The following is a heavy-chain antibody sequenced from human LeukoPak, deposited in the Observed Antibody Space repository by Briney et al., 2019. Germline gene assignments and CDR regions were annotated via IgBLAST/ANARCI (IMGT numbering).Heavy chain of an antibody. CDR2: ISYDGSNK. CDR3: AKDLITNSYYYDT. D-gene: IGHD3-3*01. V-gene: IGHV3-30*04. J-gene: IGHJ4*02. Sequence: GGSLRLSCAASGFTFSSYAMHWVRQAPGKGLEWVAVISYDGSNKYYADSVKGRFTISRDNSKNTLYLQMNSLRAEDTAVYYCAKDLITNSYYYDTWGQGTLVTVSS. CDR1: GFTFSSYA.